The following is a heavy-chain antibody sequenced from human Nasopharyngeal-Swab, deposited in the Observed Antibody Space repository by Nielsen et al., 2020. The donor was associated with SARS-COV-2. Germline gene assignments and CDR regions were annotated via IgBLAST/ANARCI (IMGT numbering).Heavy chain of an antibody. CDR2: IRSKANSYAT. J-gene: IGHJ3*02. CDR3: LVGAFDI. CDR1: GFTFSGSA. V-gene: IGHV3-73*01. Sequence: GESLKISCAASGFTFSGSAMHWVRQASGKGLEWVGRIRSKANSYATAYAASVKGRFTISRDDSKNTAYLQMNGLKTEDTAVYYCLVGAFDIWGQGTMVTVSS. D-gene: IGHD3-10*01.